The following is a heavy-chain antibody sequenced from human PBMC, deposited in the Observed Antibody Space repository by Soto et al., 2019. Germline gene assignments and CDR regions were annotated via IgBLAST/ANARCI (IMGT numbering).Heavy chain of an antibody. Sequence: PGESLTISCKVSTNNFTAYCIAWVRQMPGKGLEWMGLISPAGSEIRYSPSFQGQVTISADKSIATAYLQWNSLKASDTAIYYCARQDLGSSPYAFWGQGTLGTVSS. J-gene: IGHJ4*02. CDR2: ISPAGSEI. CDR3: ARQDLGSSPYAF. CDR1: TNNFTAYC. V-gene: IGHV5-51*01. D-gene: IGHD2-2*01.